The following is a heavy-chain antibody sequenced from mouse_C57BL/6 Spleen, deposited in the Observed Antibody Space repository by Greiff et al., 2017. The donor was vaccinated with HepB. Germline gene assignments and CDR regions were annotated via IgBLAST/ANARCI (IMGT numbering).Heavy chain of an antibody. CDR3: ARSGTGLFDY. V-gene: IGHV1-54*01. CDR2: INPGSGGT. Sequence: QVQLQQSGAELVRPGTSVKVSCKASGYAFTNYLIEWVKQRPGQGLEWIGVINPGSGGTNYNEKFKGKATLTADKSSSTAYMQLSSLASEDSAVYFCARSGTGLFDYWGQGTTLTVSS. D-gene: IGHD3-3*01. CDR1: GYAFTNYL. J-gene: IGHJ2*01.